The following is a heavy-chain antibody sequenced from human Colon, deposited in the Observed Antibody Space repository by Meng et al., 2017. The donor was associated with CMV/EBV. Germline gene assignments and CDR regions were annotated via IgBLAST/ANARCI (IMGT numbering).Heavy chain of an antibody. Sequence: GESLKISCAASGLTFNGYGLHWVRQAPGKGLEWVAFIGSDGSITRYADSVKGRLTISRDISKSTLWLQMHSLRPEDTALYYCAREGYSNFDYWGQGTLVTVSS. CDR2: IGSDGSIT. J-gene: IGHJ4*02. CDR3: AREGYSNFDY. V-gene: IGHV3-30*02. CDR1: GLTFNGYG. D-gene: IGHD4-11*01.